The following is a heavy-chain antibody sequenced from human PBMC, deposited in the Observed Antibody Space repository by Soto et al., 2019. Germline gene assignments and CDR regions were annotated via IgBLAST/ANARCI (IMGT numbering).Heavy chain of an antibody. J-gene: IGHJ5*02. CDR3: ARERYYDILTGYYPEPPRWFDP. Sequence: SETLSLTCTVSGGSISSGGYYWSWIRQHPGKGLEWIGYIYYSGSTYYNPSLKSRVTISVDTSKNQFSLKLSSVTAADTAVYYCARERYYDILTGYYPEPPRWFDPWGQGTLVT. D-gene: IGHD3-9*01. V-gene: IGHV4-31*03. CDR2: IYYSGST. CDR1: GGSISSGGYY.